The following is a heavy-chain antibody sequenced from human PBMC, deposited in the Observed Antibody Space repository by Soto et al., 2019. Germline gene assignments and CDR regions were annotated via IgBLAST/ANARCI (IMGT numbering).Heavy chain of an antibody. Sequence: GASVKVSCKASGYTFTSSYIHWVRQAPGQGPEWMGIINPTSGGTSYAQNLQGRVTMTRDTSTRTVYMELNSLRSDDTAVYYCARGPGASGLGVWGQGTTVTVSS. V-gene: IGHV1-46*01. CDR1: GYTFTSSY. D-gene: IGHD2-8*02. CDR2: INPTSGGT. J-gene: IGHJ6*02. CDR3: ARGPGASGLGV.